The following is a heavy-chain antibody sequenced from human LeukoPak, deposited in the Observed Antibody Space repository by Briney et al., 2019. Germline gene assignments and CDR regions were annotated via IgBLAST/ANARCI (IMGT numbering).Heavy chain of an antibody. CDR2: ISGSGGST. V-gene: IGHV3-23*01. CDR1: GFTFSGYW. CDR3: AANYDILTGYFVY. Sequence: PGGSLRLSCAASGFTFSGYWMSWVRQAPGKGLEWVSAISGSGGSTYYADSVKGRFTISRDNSKNTLYLQMNSLRAEDTAVYYCAANYDILTGYFVYWGQGTLVTVSS. J-gene: IGHJ4*02. D-gene: IGHD3-9*01.